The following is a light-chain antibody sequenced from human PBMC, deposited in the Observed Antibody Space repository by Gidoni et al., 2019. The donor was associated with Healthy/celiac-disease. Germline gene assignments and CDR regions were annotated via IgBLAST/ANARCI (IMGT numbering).Light chain of an antibody. V-gene: IGKV3-20*01. Sequence: EIVLTQSPGTLSLSPGERATLSCRASQSVSCSYLAWFQQKPGKAPRLLIYGASSRATGIPDRFSGSGSGTDFTLTISRLEPEDFAVYYCQQYGSSLWTFXXXTKVEIK. J-gene: IGKJ1*01. CDR2: GAS. CDR3: QQYGSSLWT. CDR1: QSVSCSY.